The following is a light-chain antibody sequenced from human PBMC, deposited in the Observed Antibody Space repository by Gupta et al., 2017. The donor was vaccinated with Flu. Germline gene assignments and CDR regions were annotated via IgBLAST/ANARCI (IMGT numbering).Light chain of an antibody. V-gene: IGKV3-15*01. CDR1: WSVSDK. Sequence: EIMMTQSPATLAVSPGETASLSCRASWSVSDKLAWYQQKPGQAPRLLIYGASIRATGIPARFIGSGSGTDFTLTISSLSSEDFAVYFCQQYNYWPQFTFGPGTKVDI. CDR2: GAS. J-gene: IGKJ3*01. CDR3: QQYNYWPQFT.